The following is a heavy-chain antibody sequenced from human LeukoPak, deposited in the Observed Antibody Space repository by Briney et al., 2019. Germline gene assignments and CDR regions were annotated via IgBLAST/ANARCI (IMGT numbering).Heavy chain of an antibody. J-gene: IGHJ4*02. Sequence: GGSLRLSCAASGFTFSSYGMHWVRQAPGKGLEWVAVISYDGSNKYYADSVKGRFTTSRDNSKNTLYLQMNSLRAEDTAVYYCARDPLSSSSFDLWGQGTLVTVSS. CDR1: GFTFSSYG. CDR2: ISYDGSNK. D-gene: IGHD6-13*01. CDR3: ARDPLSSSSFDL. V-gene: IGHV3-30*03.